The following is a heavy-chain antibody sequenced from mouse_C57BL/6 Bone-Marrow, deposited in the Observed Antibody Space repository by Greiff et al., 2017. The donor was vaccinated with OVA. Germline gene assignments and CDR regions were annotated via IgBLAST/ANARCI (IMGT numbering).Heavy chain of an antibody. Sequence: VQLKESGPGLAKPSQTLSLTCSVTGYSITSDYWNWIRKFPGNKLEYMGYISYSGSTYYNPSLKSRISITRDTSKNQYYLQLNSVTTEDTATYYCARRITTVVPLHWYFDVWGTGTTVTVSS. V-gene: IGHV3-8*01. CDR1: GYSITSDY. D-gene: IGHD1-1*01. CDR2: ISYSGST. CDR3: ARRITTVVPLHWYFDV. J-gene: IGHJ1*03.